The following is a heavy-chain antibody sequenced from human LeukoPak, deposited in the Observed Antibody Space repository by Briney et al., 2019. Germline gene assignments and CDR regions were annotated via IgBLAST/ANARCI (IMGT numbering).Heavy chain of an antibody. J-gene: IGHJ5*02. D-gene: IGHD5-12*01. V-gene: IGHV3-23*01. CDR1: GFTLSSYA. Sequence: GGSLRLSCAASGFTLSSYAMSWVRQAPGKGLEWVSAISGSGGSTYYADSVKGRFTISRDNSKNTLFLQMNSLRAEDTAVYYCAKEPRENSGYYVSGWFDPWGQGTLVTVSS. CDR2: ISGSGGST. CDR3: AKEPRENSGYYVSGWFDP.